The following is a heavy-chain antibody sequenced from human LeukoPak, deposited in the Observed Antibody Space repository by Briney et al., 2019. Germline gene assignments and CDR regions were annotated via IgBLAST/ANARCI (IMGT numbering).Heavy chain of an antibody. CDR3: ARRADFWRGSDADRHEYNWSNP. J-gene: IGHJ5*02. CDR1: GYSFTSYW. D-gene: IGHD3-3*01. CDR2: IYPGDSDT. Sequence: GESLKISCKGSGYSFTSYWISWVRQMPGKGLEWMGIIYPGDSDTRYSPSFQGQVTISDDKSLSTAYMQWSSLKASDTAMYSRARRADFWRGSDADRHEYNWSNPWGQATLVTVSS. V-gene: IGHV5-51*01.